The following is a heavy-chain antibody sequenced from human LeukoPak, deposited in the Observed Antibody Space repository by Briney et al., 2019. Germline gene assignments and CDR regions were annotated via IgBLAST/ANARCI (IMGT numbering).Heavy chain of an antibody. D-gene: IGHD6-13*01. Sequence: GGSLRLSCAASGFTFSSYGMHWVRQAPGKGLEWVAVISYDGSNKYYADSVKGRFTISRDNSKNTLYLQMNSLRAEDTAVYYCAPLYSSSWVPEVAGDYWGQGTLVTVSS. CDR1: GFTFSSYG. J-gene: IGHJ4*02. CDR3: APLYSSSWVPEVAGDY. V-gene: IGHV3-30*03. CDR2: ISYDGSNK.